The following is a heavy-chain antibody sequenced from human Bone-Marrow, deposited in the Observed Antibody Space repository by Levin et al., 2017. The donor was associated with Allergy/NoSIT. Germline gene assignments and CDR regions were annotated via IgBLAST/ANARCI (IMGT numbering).Heavy chain of an antibody. D-gene: IGHD3-3*01. CDR3: AREYYDFWSGYLGLDY. Sequence: GESLKISCAASGFTFSSYSMNWVRQAPGKGLEWVSSISSSSSYIYYADSVKGRFTISRDNAKNSLYLQMNSLRAEDTAVYYCAREYYDFWSGYLGLDYWGQGTLVTVSS. V-gene: IGHV3-21*01. CDR1: GFTFSSYS. J-gene: IGHJ4*02. CDR2: ISSSSSYI.